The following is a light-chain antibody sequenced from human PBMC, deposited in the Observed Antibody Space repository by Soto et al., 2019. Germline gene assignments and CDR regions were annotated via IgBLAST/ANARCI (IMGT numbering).Light chain of an antibody. CDR3: QQYGSSPWT. J-gene: IGKJ1*01. Sequence: EIVLTQSPGTLSLSPGERATLSCRASQGVSSTYLAWYQQKLGQPPRLLIYGASNRATGIADRFSGSGSGTDFTLTISRLKPEDFAVYYCQQYGSSPWTFGQGTKVEIK. V-gene: IGKV3-20*01. CDR2: GAS. CDR1: QGVSSTY.